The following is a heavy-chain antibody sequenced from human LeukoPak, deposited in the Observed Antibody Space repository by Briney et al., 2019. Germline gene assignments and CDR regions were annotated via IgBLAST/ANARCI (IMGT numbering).Heavy chain of an antibody. CDR2: NSWNSGSI. CDR3: AKDIVRYCSSTSCPGRGMDV. V-gene: IGHV3-9*01. D-gene: IGHD2-2*01. CDR1: GFTFDDYA. Sequence: GGSLRLSCSASGFTFDDYAIHWVRQAPGKGLEWVSANSWNSGSIGYADSVKGRFTISRDNAKNSLYLQMNSLRAEDTALYYCAKDIVRYCSSTSCPGRGMDVWGQGTTVTVSS. J-gene: IGHJ6*02.